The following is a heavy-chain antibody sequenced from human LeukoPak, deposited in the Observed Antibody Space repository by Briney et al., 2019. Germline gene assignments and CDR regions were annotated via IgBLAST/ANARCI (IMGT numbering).Heavy chain of an antibody. J-gene: IGHJ5*02. Sequence: GSLRLSCAASGFTFSSYAMSWVRQAPGKGLEWIGEIDHGGSTKFNPSLKSRVTISLDTSRNQFSLKVNSVTAADTAVYYCAKHLRRRFFSRTLGFDPWGQGTLVTVSS. D-gene: IGHD3-3*01. CDR2: IDHGGST. CDR1: GFTFSSYA. CDR3: AKHLRRRFFSRTLGFDP. V-gene: IGHV4-34*08.